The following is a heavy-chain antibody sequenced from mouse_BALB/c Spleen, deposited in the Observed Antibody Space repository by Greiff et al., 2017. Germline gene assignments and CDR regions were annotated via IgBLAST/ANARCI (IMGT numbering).Heavy chain of an antibody. CDR2: ISSGGST. D-gene: IGHD2-12*01. CDR1: GFTFSSYA. CDR3: ARFYDGGDY. J-gene: IGHJ4*01. Sequence: EVQVVESGGGLVKPGGSLKLSCAASGFTFSSYAMSWVRQTPEKRLEWVASISSGGSTYYPDSVKGRFTISRDNARNILYLQMSSLRSEDTAMYYCARFYDGGDYWGQGTSVTVSS. V-gene: IGHV5-6-5*01.